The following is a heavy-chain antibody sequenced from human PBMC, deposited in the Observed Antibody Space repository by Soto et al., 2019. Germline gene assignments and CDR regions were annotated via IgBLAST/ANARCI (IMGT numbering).Heavy chain of an antibody. CDR1: GDSITSTTNY. CDR3: ASHEIIERRLSCFAS. J-gene: IGHJ5*01. V-gene: IGHV4-39*01. Sequence: SETLSLTCTASGDSITSTTNYCGCIRLPPGKGLEWIGSIYYSGVTYANPSLKSRVAISFDKSKNQFSLKLNSVTAADTAMYYCASHEIIERRLSCFASWGQGTLLTVSS. D-gene: IGHD1-1*01. CDR2: IYYSGVT.